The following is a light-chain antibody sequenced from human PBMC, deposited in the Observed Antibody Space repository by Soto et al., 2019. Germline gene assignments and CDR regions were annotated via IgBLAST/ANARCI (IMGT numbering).Light chain of an antibody. CDR1: SSNIGAGYD. V-gene: IGLV1-40*01. CDR3: QSYDSSLSGYV. Sequence: SVLTQPPSVSGAPGQRVTISCTGSSSNIGAGYDVHWYQQLPGTAPKLLIYGNSNRPSGVPDRFSGSKSGTSASLAITGLQAEDEADYYCQSYDSSLSGYVFGTGTKVPS. CDR2: GNS. J-gene: IGLJ1*01.